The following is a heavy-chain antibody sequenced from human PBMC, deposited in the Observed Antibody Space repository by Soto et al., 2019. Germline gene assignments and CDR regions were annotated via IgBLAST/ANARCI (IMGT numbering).Heavy chain of an antibody. CDR1: VFTFSICG. V-gene: IGHV3-33*01. D-gene: IGHD3-22*01. J-gene: IGHJ4*02. CDR3: ARAPFTIYDTSGYYDY. CDR2: IWYDGSKK. Sequence: GGSLILSGAASVFTFSICGMHWVRQAPGKGLEWVAIIWYDGSKKYYADSVKGRFTISRDNSKNTVYLQMNSLRAEDTAVYYCARAPFTIYDTSGYYDYWGQGTLVTVSS.